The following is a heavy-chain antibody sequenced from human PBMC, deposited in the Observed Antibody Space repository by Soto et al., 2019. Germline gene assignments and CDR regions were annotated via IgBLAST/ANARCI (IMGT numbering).Heavy chain of an antibody. D-gene: IGHD3-10*01. CDR1: GFTFDDYA. CDR2: IKQDGSEK. J-gene: IGHJ4*02. Sequence: GGSLRLSCAASGFTFDDYAMHWVRQAPGKGLEWVANIKQDGSEKYYVDSVKGRFTISRDNAKNSLYLQMNSLRAEDTAVYYCARDRPAGSAYWGQGTLVTVSS. V-gene: IGHV3-7*01. CDR3: ARDRPAGSAY.